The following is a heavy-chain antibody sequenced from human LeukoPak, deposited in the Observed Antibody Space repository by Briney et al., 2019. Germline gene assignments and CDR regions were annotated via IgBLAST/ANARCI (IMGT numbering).Heavy chain of an antibody. CDR2: INPNSGGT. V-gene: IGHV1-2*02. CDR1: GYTFTGYY. Sequence: GASVKVSCKASGYTFTGYYMHWVRQAPGQGLEWMGWINPNSGGTNYAQKLQGRVTMTTDTSTSTAYMELRSLRSDDTAVYYCARYDFWSGLPPCYMDVWGKWTTVTVSS. J-gene: IGHJ6*03. CDR3: ARYDFWSGLPPCYMDV. D-gene: IGHD3-3*01.